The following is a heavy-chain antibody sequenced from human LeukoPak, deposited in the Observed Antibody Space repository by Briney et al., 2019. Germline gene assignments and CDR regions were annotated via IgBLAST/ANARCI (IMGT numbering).Heavy chain of an antibody. J-gene: IGHJ6*03. CDR1: GGSISSYY. Sequence: PSETLSLTCTVSGGSISSYYWSWIRQPAGKGLEWIGRIYTSGSTNYNPSPKSRVTMSVDTSKNQFSLKLSSVTAADTAVYYCARDLYSSGWYGYYYYMDVWGKGTTVTVSS. D-gene: IGHD6-19*01. CDR3: ARDLYSSGWYGYYYYMDV. CDR2: IYTSGST. V-gene: IGHV4-4*07.